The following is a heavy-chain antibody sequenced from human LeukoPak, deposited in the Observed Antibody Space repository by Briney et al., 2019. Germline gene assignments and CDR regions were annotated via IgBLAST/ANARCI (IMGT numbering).Heavy chain of an antibody. CDR2: INHSGST. V-gene: IGHV4-34*01. CDR3: ARRNYGSGSTHY. Sequence: SETLSLTCAVYGGSFSGYYWSWTRQPPGKGLEWIGEINHSGSTNYNPSLKSRVTISVDTSKNQFSLKLSSVTAADTAVYYCARRNYGSGSTHYWGQGTLVTVSS. CDR1: GGSFSGYY. D-gene: IGHD3-10*01. J-gene: IGHJ4*02.